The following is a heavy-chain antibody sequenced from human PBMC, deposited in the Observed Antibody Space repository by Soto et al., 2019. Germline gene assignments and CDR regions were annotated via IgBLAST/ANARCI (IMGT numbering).Heavy chain of an antibody. CDR3: ARDARYGAGSYYGDSLDH. CDR1: GYIFTSYA. D-gene: IGHD3-10*01. Sequence: QVQLVHSGAEVEKPGASVKVSCKASGYIFTSYAVHWVRQAPGQTLEWMGWINAGKGTAKYSQKFQGRVTLTRDTSARTVYMELSSLRSEDTALYFCARDARYGAGSYYGDSLDHWGQGTLVTVSS. CDR2: INAGKGTA. J-gene: IGHJ4*02. V-gene: IGHV1-3*01.